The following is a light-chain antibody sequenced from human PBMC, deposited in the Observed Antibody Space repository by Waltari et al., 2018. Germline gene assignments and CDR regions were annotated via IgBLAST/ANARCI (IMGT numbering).Light chain of an antibody. J-gene: IGKJ2*01. CDR2: GAS. V-gene: IGKV1-33*01. CDR1: QDISNY. CDR3: QQYDNLPYT. Sequence: DIPMTQSPSSLSASVGDSVTITCQASQDISNYLNWYQQKPGKAPKLLIYGASSFETGVPSRFSGGGSGTDFAFTISSLQPEDIATYYCQQYDNLPYTFGQGTKLEIK.